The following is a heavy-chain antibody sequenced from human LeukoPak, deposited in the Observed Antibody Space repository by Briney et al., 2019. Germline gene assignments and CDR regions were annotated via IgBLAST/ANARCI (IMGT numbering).Heavy chain of an antibody. D-gene: IGHD4-11*01. CDR1: GGSISSYY. CDR2: IYYSGST. V-gene: IGHV4-59*01. Sequence: SETLSLTCTVSGGSISSYYWSWIRQPPGKGLEWSGYIYYSGSTNYNPSLKSRVTISVDTSKNQFSLKLSSVTAADTAVYYCARETVTPGSYYYYYMDVWGKGTTVTVSS. J-gene: IGHJ6*03. CDR3: ARETVTPGSYYYYYMDV.